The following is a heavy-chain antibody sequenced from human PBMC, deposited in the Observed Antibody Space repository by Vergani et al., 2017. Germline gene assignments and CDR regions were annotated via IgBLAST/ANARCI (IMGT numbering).Heavy chain of an antibody. Sequence: LVESGGGLVQPGGSLRLSCAASGFSFRTFSMFWVRQPPGKGLAWVSKISPDGRTTEYADSVKGRFTISRDNAKNTLYLEMNSLRGDDTAIYYCVRAKCSSPCFMSNWFDSWGQGTLVTVSS. CDR3: VRAKCSSPCFMSNWFDS. J-gene: IGHJ5*01. D-gene: IGHD2-2*01. CDR1: GFSFRTFS. V-gene: IGHV3-74*03. CDR2: ISPDGRTT.